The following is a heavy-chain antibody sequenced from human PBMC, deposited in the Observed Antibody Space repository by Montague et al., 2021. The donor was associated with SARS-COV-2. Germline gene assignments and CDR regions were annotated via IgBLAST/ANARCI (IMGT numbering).Heavy chain of an antibody. CDR2: IYYSGST. J-gene: IGHJ4*02. Sequence: SETLSLTCTVSGGSISSSSYFWGWIRQPPGKGLEWIGSIYYSGSTXYNPSLKSRVTISVDTSKNQFSLKLSSVTAADTAVFYCARKTSRGLTIFGVVTASWCFDYWGRGTLVTVSS. CDR3: ARKTSRGLTIFGVVTASWCFDY. D-gene: IGHD3-3*01. CDR1: GGSISSSSYF. V-gene: IGHV4-39*01.